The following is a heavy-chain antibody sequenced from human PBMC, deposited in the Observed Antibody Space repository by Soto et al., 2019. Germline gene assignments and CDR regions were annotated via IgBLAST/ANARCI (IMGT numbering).Heavy chain of an antibody. Sequence: QVQLVQSGAEVKKPGASVKVSCKASGYTFTSYAISWVRQAPGQGLEWMGWIRGYNGDTKYAQKLQGRVTMTTDTSTGTAYMELRSLRSDDTAVYYCARVVDTAMASFDYWGQGTLVTVSS. CDR1: GYTFTSYA. J-gene: IGHJ4*02. V-gene: IGHV1-18*01. D-gene: IGHD5-18*01. CDR3: ARVVDTAMASFDY. CDR2: IRGYNGDT.